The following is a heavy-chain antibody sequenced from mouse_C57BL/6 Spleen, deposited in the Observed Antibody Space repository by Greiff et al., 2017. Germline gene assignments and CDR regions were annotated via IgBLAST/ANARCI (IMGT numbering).Heavy chain of an antibody. CDR2: IYPGSGST. J-gene: IGHJ2*01. V-gene: IGHV1-55*01. CDR1: GYTFTSYW. Sequence: VQLQQPGAELVKPGASVKMSCKASGYTFTSYWITWVKQRPGQGLEWIGDIYPGSGSTNYNEKFKSKATLTVDTSSSTAYMQLSSLTSEDSAVYDCASQGGDGYYVYDYDDWGQGTTLTVAS. CDR3: ASQGGDGYYVYDYDD. D-gene: IGHD2-3*01.